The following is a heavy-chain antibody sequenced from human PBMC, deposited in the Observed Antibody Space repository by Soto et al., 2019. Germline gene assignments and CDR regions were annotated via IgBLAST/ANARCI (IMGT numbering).Heavy chain of an antibody. V-gene: IGHV4-39*01. CDR1: GGSISSSSYY. D-gene: IGHD6-19*01. J-gene: IGHJ1*01. CDR3: ADSSGWWDFQH. CDR2: IYYSGST. Sequence: QLQLQESGPGLVKPSETLSLTCTVSGGSISSSSYYWGWIRQPPGKGLEWIGRIYYSGSTYYNPSLKSRVTISVDTSKNQFSLKLSSVTAADTAVYYCADSSGWWDFQHWGQGTLVTVSS.